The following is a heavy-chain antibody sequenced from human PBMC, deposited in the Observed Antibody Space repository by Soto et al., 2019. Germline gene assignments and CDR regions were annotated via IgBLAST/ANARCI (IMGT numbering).Heavy chain of an antibody. CDR2: IKSKIDGEII. J-gene: IGHJ4*02. CDR1: GLNFRSAW. V-gene: IGHV3-15*01. Sequence: GGSLRLSCAASGLNFRSAWMTWVRQSPGGGLDWVGRIKSKIDGEIIDYAAPVKGRFTISRDDSKNTLYLQMNSLQGEDTAVYYCTTGNSDFRSGWAYYFDSWGQGALITVYS. CDR3: TTGNSDFRSGWAYYFDS. D-gene: IGHD3-3*01.